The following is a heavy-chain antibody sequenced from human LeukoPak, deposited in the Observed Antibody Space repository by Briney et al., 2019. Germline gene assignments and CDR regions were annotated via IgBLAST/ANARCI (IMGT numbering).Heavy chain of an antibody. V-gene: IGHV3-48*01. Sequence: GGSLRLSCEASGFIFSAYSMIWLPQAPGKGRECISYIRRSNTDIYYADSVKGRFTIDRANTENSVYLQMNSLRVEDTAVYFCARDSRSHCGTDACYGPYFDYWGQGILVSASS. J-gene: IGHJ4*02. CDR1: GFIFSAYS. CDR3: ARDSRSHCGTDACYGPYFDY. D-gene: IGHD2-2*01. CDR2: IRRSNTDI.